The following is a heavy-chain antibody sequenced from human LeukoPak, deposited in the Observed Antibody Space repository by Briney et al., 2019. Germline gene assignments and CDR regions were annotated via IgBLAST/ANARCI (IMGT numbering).Heavy chain of an antibody. CDR3: ARVRDQLERYDY. Sequence: GRSLRLSCAASGFTFSSYAMHWVRQAPGKGLEWVAVISYDGSNKYYADSVKGRFTISRDNSKNTLYLQMNSLRAEDTAVYYCARVRDQLERYDYWGQGTLVTVSS. CDR2: ISYDGSNK. D-gene: IGHD1-1*01. CDR1: GFTFSSYA. J-gene: IGHJ4*02. V-gene: IGHV3-30*04.